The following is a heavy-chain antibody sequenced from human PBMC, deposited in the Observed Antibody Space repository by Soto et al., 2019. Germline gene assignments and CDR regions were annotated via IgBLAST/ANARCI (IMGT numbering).Heavy chain of an antibody. V-gene: IGHV3-7*01. CDR3: ARVVVVIPPGYYYAMDV. J-gene: IGHJ6*02. Sequence: GGSLRLSCAASGFTFSNYWMSWVRQAPGKGLEWVANIKQDGSEKYYVDSVKGRFTISRDNGKNSLFLQMNSLRDEDTAVYYCARVVVVIPPGYYYAMDVWGQGTTVTVSS. CDR2: IKQDGSEK. CDR1: GFTFSNYW. D-gene: IGHD3-22*01.